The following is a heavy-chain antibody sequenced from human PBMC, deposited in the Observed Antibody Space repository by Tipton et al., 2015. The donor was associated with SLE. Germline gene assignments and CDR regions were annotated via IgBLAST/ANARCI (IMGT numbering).Heavy chain of an antibody. V-gene: IGHV4-39*07. D-gene: IGHD3-22*01. CDR1: GGSIRSYY. J-gene: IGHJ5*01. CDR3: AGGKSYYDSSGYYHNYFYS. Sequence: TLSLTCTVSGGSIRSYYWSWIRQPPGKGLDWIGTMFYSGTSYYNPALKSRVTISIDTSKNQVSLRLSSVTAADTAVYYCAGGKSYYDSSGYYHNYFYSWGQGTLVTVSS. CDR2: MFYSGTS.